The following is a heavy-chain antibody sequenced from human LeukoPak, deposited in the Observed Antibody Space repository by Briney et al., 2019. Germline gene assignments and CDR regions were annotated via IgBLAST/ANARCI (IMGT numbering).Heavy chain of an antibody. D-gene: IGHD3-22*01. V-gene: IGHV3-30*18. CDR2: ISYDGSNK. CDR1: GFTFSSYG. CDR3: AKETASGYGAFDV. J-gene: IGHJ3*01. Sequence: GGSLRLSCAASGFTFSSYGMHWVRQAPGKGLEWVAVISYDGSNKYYADSVKGRFTISRDNSKNTLCLQMNSLRADDTAVYYCAKETASGYGAFDVWGQGTMVTVSS.